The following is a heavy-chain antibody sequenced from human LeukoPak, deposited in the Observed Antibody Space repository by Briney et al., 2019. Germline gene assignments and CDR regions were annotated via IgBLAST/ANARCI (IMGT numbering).Heavy chain of an antibody. CDR3: AREISGWYYIDY. CDR1: GYTFIDYY. CDR2: INPKSGGT. V-gene: IGHV1-2*05. Sequence: ASVKVSCKASGYTFIDYYMQWVRQAPGQGLEWMGRINPKSGGTNYAQKFQGRVTMTRDTSISTAYMELSRLTSDDTVVYYCAREISGWYYIDYWRQGTLVTVSS. J-gene: IGHJ4*02. D-gene: IGHD6-19*01.